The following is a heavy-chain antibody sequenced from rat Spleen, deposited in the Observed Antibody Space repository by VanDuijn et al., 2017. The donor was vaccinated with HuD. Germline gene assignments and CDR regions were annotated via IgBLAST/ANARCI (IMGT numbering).Heavy chain of an antibody. CDR2: IGSVKFNT. CDR3: ATSELTGDFDY. J-gene: IGHJ2*01. V-gene: IGHV5-29*01. Sequence: EVQLVESGGGLVQPGRSLKLSCAASGFTFSSFAMAWVRQAPKKGLEWVATIGSVKFNTFYPDAVKCRFTISRDNAKSTLYLQMDSLRSEDTATYYCATSELTGDFDYWGQGVMVTVSS. D-gene: IGHD5-1*01. CDR1: GFTFSSFA.